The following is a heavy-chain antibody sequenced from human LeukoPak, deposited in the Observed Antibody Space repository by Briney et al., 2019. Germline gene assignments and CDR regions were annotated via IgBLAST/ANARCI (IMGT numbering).Heavy chain of an antibody. CDR1: GYTFTGYY. V-gene: IGHV1-2*02. Sequence: GASVKVSCKASGYTFTGYYMHWVRQAPGQGLEWMGWINHNSGGTNYAQKFQGRVTMTRDTSISTAYMELSRLRSDDTAVYYCARDIPYSSSYNYFDYWGQGTLVTVSS. CDR3: ARDIPYSSSYNYFDY. CDR2: INHNSGGT. D-gene: IGHD6-13*01. J-gene: IGHJ4*02.